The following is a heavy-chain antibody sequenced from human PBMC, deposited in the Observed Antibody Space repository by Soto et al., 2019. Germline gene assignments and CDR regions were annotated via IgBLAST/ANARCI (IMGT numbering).Heavy chain of an antibody. J-gene: IGHJ3*02. V-gene: IGHV3-30*18. CDR3: AKDLRRGGRAAAGLRDAFDI. Sequence: QVQLVESGGGVVQPGRSLRLSCAASGFTFSSYGMHWVRQAPGKGLEWVAVISYDGSNKYYADSVKGRFTISRDNSKNTLYLQMNSMRAEDTAVYYCAKDLRRGGRAAAGLRDAFDIWGQGTMVTVSS. D-gene: IGHD6-13*01. CDR2: ISYDGSNK. CDR1: GFTFSSYG.